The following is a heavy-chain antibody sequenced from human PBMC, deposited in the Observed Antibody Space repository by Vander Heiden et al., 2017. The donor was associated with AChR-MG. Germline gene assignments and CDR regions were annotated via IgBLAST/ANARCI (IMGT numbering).Heavy chain of an antibody. V-gene: IGHV1-69*01. CDR1: GGPFSSYA. CDR3: ARKGGSGSYYYYYYGMDV. CDR2: IIPIFGTA. J-gene: IGHJ6*02. D-gene: IGHD3-10*01. Sequence: QVQLVQSGAEVKKPGSSVKVSCKASGGPFSSYAISRVRQAPGQGLEWMGGIIPIFGTANYAQKFQGRVTITADESTSTAYMELSSLRSEDTAVYYCARKGGSGSYYYYYYGMDVWGQGTTVTVSS.